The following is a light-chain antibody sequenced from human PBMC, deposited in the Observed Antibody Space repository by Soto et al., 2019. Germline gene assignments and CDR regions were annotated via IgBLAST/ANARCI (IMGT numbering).Light chain of an antibody. J-gene: IGKJ1*01. CDR3: QQYTSYPWT. CDR2: DAS. CDR1: QSISDW. V-gene: IGKV1-5*01. Sequence: DIQMTQSPSTLSASVGDIVTITCRASQSISDWLAWFQLKPGKAPKLLIYDASSLESGVPSRFSGSGSGTEFTLTITSLQPDDFATYYCQQYTSYPWTFGQGTKVDIK.